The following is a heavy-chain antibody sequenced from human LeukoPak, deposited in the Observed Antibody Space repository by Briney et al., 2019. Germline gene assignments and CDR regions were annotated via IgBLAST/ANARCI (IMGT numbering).Heavy chain of an antibody. D-gene: IGHD3-10*01. J-gene: IGHJ5*02. CDR3: ARGRGSMVRGVPPRRWFDP. V-gene: IGHV4-34*01. CDR1: GGSFSGYY. CDR2: INHSGST. Sequence: SETLSLTCAVYGGSFSGYYWSWIRQPPGKGLEWIGEINHSGSTNYNPSLKSRVTISVDTSKNQFSLKLSSVTAADTAVYYCARGRGSMVRGVPPRRWFDPWGQGTLVTVSS.